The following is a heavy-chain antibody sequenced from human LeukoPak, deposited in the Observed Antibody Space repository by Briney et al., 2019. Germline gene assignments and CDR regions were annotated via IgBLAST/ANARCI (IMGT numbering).Heavy chain of an antibody. V-gene: IGHV1-2*02. J-gene: IGHJ4*02. CDR1: GYTFTGYY. Sequence: GASVKVSCKASGYTFTGYYMHWVRQAPGQGLEWMGWINPNSGGTNYAQKFQGRVTMTRDTSISTAYMELSRLRSDDTAVYYCASSPNWNDESLDYWGQGTLVTVSS. D-gene: IGHD1-1*01. CDR2: INPNSGGT. CDR3: ASSPNWNDESLDY.